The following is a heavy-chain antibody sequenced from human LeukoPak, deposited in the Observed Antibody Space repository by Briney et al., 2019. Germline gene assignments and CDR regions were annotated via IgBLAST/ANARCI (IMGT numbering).Heavy chain of an antibody. Sequence: GGSLRLSCAVSGVAFRSVAMSWVCQAPGKGLEWVSAISGSGGSTYYADSVKGRFTISRDNSKNTLYLQMNSQRAEYTPVCHCAKSAVARGTNWFDPWGQGTLVTVSS. CDR1: GVAFRSVA. CDR3: AKSAVARGTNWFDP. D-gene: IGHD6-19*01. CDR2: ISGSGGST. J-gene: IGHJ5*02. V-gene: IGHV3-23*01.